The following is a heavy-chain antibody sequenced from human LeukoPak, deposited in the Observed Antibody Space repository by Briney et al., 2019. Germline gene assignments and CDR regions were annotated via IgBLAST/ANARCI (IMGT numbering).Heavy chain of an antibody. CDR2: IYYSGST. CDR3: ARVSAPDYCGGDCFYGGWYFDL. J-gene: IGHJ2*01. D-gene: IGHD2-21*02. Sequence: SETLSLTCTVSGDSVSNSLYYWSWIRQPPGKGLEWIGYIYYSGSTNYNPSLKSRLTISVDTSKNQFSLKLSSVTAADTAVYYCARVSAPDYCGGDCFYGGWYFDLWGRGTLVTISS. CDR1: GDSVSNSLYY. V-gene: IGHV4-61*01.